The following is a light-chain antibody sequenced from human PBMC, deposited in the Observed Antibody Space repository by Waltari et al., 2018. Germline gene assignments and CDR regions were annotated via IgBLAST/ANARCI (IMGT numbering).Light chain of an antibody. V-gene: IGLV2-14*03. CDR3: SAYSTTSTWV. CDR2: DVS. Sequence: QSPLTQPASLSGSPGQSITIPCSGSSSDIVYYNYVSWYQQHPDRAPKLIIYDVSYRPSGVSDRFSGSKSGNKASLTISGLQAEDEADYYCSAYSTTSTWVFGGGTKVTVL. CDR1: SSDIVYYNY. J-gene: IGLJ3*02.